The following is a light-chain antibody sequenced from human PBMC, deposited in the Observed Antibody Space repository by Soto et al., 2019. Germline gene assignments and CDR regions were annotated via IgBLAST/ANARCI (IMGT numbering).Light chain of an antibody. CDR1: SSDVGGYNY. J-gene: IGLJ2*01. V-gene: IGLV2-11*01. CDR3: CSYAGSHTFEV. CDR2: DVS. Sequence: QSALTQPRSVSGSPGQSVTISCTGTSSDVGGYNYVSWYQQHPGKAPKLMIYDVSKRPSGVPDRFSGSKSGNTASLTISGLQADDEADYYCCSYAGSHTFEVFGGGTKLTVL.